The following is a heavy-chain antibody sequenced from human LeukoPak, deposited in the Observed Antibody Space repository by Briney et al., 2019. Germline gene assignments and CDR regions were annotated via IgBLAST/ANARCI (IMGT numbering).Heavy chain of an antibody. CDR3: ARGGYYYDSSGYSHLPDY. CDR2: IIPIVGTT. Sequence: SVKVSCKTSGYIFTNYFMHWVRRAPGQGLEWMGGIIPIVGTTNYAQMFQGRVTITADESTSTAYMELSSLRSEDTAVYYCARGGYYYDSSGYSHLPDYWGQGTLVTVSA. D-gene: IGHD3-22*01. J-gene: IGHJ4*02. V-gene: IGHV1-69*13. CDR1: GYIFTNYF.